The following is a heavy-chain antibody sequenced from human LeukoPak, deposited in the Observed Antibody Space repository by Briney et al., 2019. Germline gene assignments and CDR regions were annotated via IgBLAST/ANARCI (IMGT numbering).Heavy chain of an antibody. CDR3: ARNLTGYWYFDL. D-gene: IGHD4/OR15-4a*01. CDR1: NGSMTSDSYY. Sequence: PSETLSLTCTVSNGSMTSDSYYWGWIRQPPGKGLEWIGSIYYSGSTCYNPSLKSRVTISVDTSKNQFSLKLSSVTAADTAVYYCARNLTGYWYFDLWGRGTLVTVSS. V-gene: IGHV4-39*01. CDR2: IYYSGST. J-gene: IGHJ2*01.